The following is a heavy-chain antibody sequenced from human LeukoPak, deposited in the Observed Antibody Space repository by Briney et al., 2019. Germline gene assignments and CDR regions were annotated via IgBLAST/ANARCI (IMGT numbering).Heavy chain of an antibody. Sequence: PGGSLRLSCAASGFTFSSYGMHWVRQAPGKGLEWVAVISYDGSNKYYADSVKGRFTISRDNSKNTLYLQMNSLRAEDTAVYYCAKDVMYNYGRSLDSWGQGTLVTVSS. D-gene: IGHD5-18*01. CDR2: ISYDGSNK. CDR3: AKDVMYNYGRSLDS. CDR1: GFTFSSYG. J-gene: IGHJ4*02. V-gene: IGHV3-30*18.